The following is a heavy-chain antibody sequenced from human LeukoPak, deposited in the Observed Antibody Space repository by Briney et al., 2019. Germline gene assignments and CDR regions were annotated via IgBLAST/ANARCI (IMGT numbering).Heavy chain of an antibody. D-gene: IGHD2-2*01. Sequence: PGGSLRLSCAASGFTFSNAWMSWVRQAPGKGLEWVGRIKSKTDGGTTDYAAPVKGRFTISRDDSKNTLYLQMNSLKTEDTAVYYCTTVPVVVVPAAGGYFDYWGQGTLVTVSS. CDR1: GFTFSNAW. CDR3: TTVPVVVVPAAGGYFDY. V-gene: IGHV3-15*01. J-gene: IGHJ4*02. CDR2: IKSKTDGGTT.